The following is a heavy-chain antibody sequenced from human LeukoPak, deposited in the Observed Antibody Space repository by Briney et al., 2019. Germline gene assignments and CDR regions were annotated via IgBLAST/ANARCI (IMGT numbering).Heavy chain of an antibody. D-gene: IGHD6-19*01. CDR1: GYRFTSYW. V-gene: IGHV5-51*01. J-gene: IGHJ3*02. Sequence: GESLKISFKGSGYRFTSYWIGWVRQMPGKGLEWMGIIYPGDSDTRYSPSFQGQVTISADKSISTAYLQWSSLKASDTAMYYCARQYRRYSSGWSNDAFDIWGQGTMVTVSS. CDR2: IYPGDSDT. CDR3: ARQYRRYSSGWSNDAFDI.